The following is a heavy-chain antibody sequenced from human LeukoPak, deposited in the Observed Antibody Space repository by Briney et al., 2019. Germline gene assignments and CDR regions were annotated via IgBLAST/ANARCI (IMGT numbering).Heavy chain of an antibody. CDR1: GGSFNGYY. J-gene: IGHJ4*02. D-gene: IGHD3-9*01. CDR2: INHSGST. V-gene: IGHV4-34*01. CDR3: ARAIQGRYYDLLTGYSRLIPHFDY. Sequence: SETLSLTCAVYGGSFNGYYWSWIRQPPGKGLEWIGEINHSGSTNYNPSLKSRVTISVDTSKNQFSLKLSSVTAADTAVYYCARAIQGRYYDLLTGYSRLIPHFDYWGQGTLVAVSS.